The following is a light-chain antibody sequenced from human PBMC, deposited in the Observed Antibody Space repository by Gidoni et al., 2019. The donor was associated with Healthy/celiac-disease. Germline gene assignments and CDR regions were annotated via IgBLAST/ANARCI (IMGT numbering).Light chain of an antibody. CDR2: EVS. J-gene: IGLJ2*01. Sequence: QSALTQPPSASRSPGQSVTLSCTGTSSDVGGYNYVSCYQQHPGNAPNLMIYEVSKRPSGVPDRFSGSKSGNTASLTVAGLQAEDEAYYCCSSYAGSNNVVFGGGTKLTVL. V-gene: IGLV2-8*01. CDR1: SSDVGGYNY. CDR3: SSYAGSNNVV.